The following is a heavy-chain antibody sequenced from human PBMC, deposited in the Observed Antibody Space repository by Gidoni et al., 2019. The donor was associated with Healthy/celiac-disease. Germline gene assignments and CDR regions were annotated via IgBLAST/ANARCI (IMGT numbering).Heavy chain of an antibody. D-gene: IGHD3-3*01. V-gene: IGHV3-21*01. J-gene: IGHJ4*02. Sequence: EVQLVESGAGLVKPGGSLRLSCAASGFTLSTYSMKWVRKAPGKGLEWVSSISSSSSYIYYADSVKGRFTISRDNAKNSLYLQMNSLRAEDTAVYYCARDRPEGLIFWRVYYFDYWGQGTLVTVSS. CDR1: GFTLSTYS. CDR2: ISSSSSYI. CDR3: ARDRPEGLIFWRVYYFDY.